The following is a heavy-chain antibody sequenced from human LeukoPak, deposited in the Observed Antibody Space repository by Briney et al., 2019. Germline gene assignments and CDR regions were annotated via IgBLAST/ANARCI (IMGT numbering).Heavy chain of an antibody. CDR2: IIPIFGTA. CDR1: GGTFSSYA. Sequence: SVKVSCKASGGTFSSYAISWVRQAPGQGLEWMGGIIPIFGTADYAQKFQGRVTITTDESTSTAYMELSSLRSEDTAVYYCARASMRIEVAGGGFDYWGQGTLVTVSS. CDR3: ARASMRIEVAGGGFDY. J-gene: IGHJ4*02. D-gene: IGHD6-19*01. V-gene: IGHV1-69*05.